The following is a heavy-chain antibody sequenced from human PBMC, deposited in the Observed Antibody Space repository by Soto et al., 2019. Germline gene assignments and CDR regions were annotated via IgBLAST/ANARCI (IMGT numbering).Heavy chain of an antibody. CDR2: IYYSGIT. V-gene: IGHV4-30-2*05. Sequence: SETLSLTCAVSGGSISSGGYSWSWIRQPPGKGLEWIGYIYYSGITYYNPSLKSRVTISVDTSKNQFSLKLSSVTAADTAVYYCARVGSSIATRPFDYWGQGTLVTVSS. D-gene: IGHD6-6*01. J-gene: IGHJ4*02. CDR3: ARVGSSIATRPFDY. CDR1: GGSISSGGYS.